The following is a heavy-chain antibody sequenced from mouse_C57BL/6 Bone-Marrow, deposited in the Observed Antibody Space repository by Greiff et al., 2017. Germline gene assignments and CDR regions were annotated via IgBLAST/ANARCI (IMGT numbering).Heavy chain of an antibody. CDR3: TTSDGYYYYFDY. Sequence: EVQLQQSGAELVRPGASVKLSCTASGFNIKDDYMHWVKQRPEQGLEWIGWIDPENGDTEYASKFQGKATITADTSSNTAYLQLSSLTSEDTAVYYCTTSDGYYYYFDYWGQGTTLTVSS. V-gene: IGHV14-4*01. D-gene: IGHD2-3*01. CDR1: GFNIKDDY. CDR2: IDPENGDT. J-gene: IGHJ2*01.